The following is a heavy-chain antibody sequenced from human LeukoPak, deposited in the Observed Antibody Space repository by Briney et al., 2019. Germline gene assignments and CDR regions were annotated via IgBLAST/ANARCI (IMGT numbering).Heavy chain of an antibody. Sequence: SETLSLTCTGSGGSISSGDYYWSWIRQPPGKGLEWIGYIYYRGSTCYNPSLKSRVTISVDTSKNQFSLKLSSVTAADTAVYYCARVDIVVVPAARGIFDYWGQGTLVTVSS. D-gene: IGHD2-2*01. CDR2: IYYRGST. CDR1: GGSISSGDYY. V-gene: IGHV4-30-4*08. CDR3: ARVDIVVVPAARGIFDY. J-gene: IGHJ4*02.